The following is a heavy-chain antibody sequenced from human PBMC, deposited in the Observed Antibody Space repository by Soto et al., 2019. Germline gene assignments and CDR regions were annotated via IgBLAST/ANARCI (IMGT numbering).Heavy chain of an antibody. CDR2: IIPIFGTA. CDR3: ARVHCTNGVCYMGWFDP. D-gene: IGHD2-8*01. J-gene: IGHJ5*02. Sequence: QVQMVESGAEVKKPGSSVKVSCKASGGTFSSYAISWVRQARGQGLEWMGGIIPIFGTANYAQKFQGRVTITADESTSTAYMELSSLRSEDTAVYYCARVHCTNGVCYMGWFDPWGQGTLVTVSS. V-gene: IGHV1-69*01. CDR1: GGTFSSYA.